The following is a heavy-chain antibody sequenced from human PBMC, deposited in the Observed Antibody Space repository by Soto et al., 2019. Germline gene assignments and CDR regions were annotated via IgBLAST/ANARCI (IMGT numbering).Heavy chain of an antibody. D-gene: IGHD1-26*01. CDR1: GFIFDDYA. V-gene: IGHV3-9*01. Sequence: EVQLVESGGGLEQPGGSLRLSCAASGFIFDDYAMHWVRQAPGKGLEWVAGISWNGGSIGYAESVKARFTISRDNAKNSLYLQMNSLRDEDTALYYCGKDISGRGSFYYYYGLDVWGQGTTDTVSS. CDR3: GKDISGRGSFYYYYGLDV. J-gene: IGHJ6*02. CDR2: ISWNGGSI.